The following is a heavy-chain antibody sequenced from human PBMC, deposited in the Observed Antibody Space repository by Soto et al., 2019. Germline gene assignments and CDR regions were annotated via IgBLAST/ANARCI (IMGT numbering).Heavy chain of an antibody. CDR3: ARGGCVGASCHYYYSMDV. Sequence: QVHLVESGGGVVQPGTSLRLSCAASGFTFSRYGMHWVRQAPGKGLEWVAVLWYDGSNTYYSDSVKGRFTISRDNSKNTLYLQMNSLRAEDTAVYYCARGGCVGASCHYYYSMDVWGKGTTVTVSS. D-gene: IGHD2-21*01. V-gene: IGHV3-33*01. CDR2: LWYDGSNT. CDR1: GFTFSRYG. J-gene: IGHJ6*03.